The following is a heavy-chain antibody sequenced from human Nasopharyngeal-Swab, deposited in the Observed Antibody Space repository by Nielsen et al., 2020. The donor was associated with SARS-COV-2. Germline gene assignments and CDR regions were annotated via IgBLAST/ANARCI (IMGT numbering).Heavy chain of an antibody. J-gene: IGHJ4*02. V-gene: IGHV3-21*01. CDR1: GFTFSSYT. D-gene: IGHD4-23*01. CDR2: ISSSSSYI. Sequence: EGSLRLSCAASGFTFSSYTMNWVRQAPGKGLEWVSSISSSSSYIYYADSVKGRFTISRDNAKNSLYLQMSSLRAEDTAVYYCARTYGGNSKLSYWGQGTLVTVSS. CDR3: ARTYGGNSKLSY.